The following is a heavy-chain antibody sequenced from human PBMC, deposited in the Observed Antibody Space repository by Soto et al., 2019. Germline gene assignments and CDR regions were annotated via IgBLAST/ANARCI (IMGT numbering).Heavy chain of an antibody. D-gene: IGHD5-18*01. CDR3: ARDGVDSYGYYYYYGMDV. J-gene: IGHJ6*02. CDR1: GFTFSSYS. CDR2: ISSSSSYI. Sequence: EVQLVESGGGLVEPGGSLRLSCAASGFTFSSYSMNWVRQAPGKGLEWVSSISSSSSYIYYADSVKGRFTISRDNAKNSLYLQMNSLRAEDTAVYYCARDGVDSYGYYYYYGMDVWGQGTTVTVSS. V-gene: IGHV3-21*01.